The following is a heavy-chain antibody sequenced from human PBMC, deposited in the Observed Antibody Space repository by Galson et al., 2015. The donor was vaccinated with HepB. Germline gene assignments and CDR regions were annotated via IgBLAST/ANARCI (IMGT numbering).Heavy chain of an antibody. CDR3: AKARSTNACKVFDY. Sequence: SLRLSCAASGFTFDDYAMHWVRQTPGKGLEWVSGIGWNSAYIDYADSVKGRFTISRDNAKNSLYLQMDSLRPEDTALYYCAKARSTNACKVFDYWGQGILVAVSS. CDR2: IGWNSAYI. V-gene: IGHV3-9*01. D-gene: IGHD2-15*01. CDR1: GFTFDDYA. J-gene: IGHJ4*02.